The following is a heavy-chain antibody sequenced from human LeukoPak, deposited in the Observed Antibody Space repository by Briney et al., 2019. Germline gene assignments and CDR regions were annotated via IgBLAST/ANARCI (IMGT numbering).Heavy chain of an antibody. Sequence: PGGSLRLSCAASGSGFTVSSNYMSWVRQAPGKGLEWVSVMYSGGGTYYADSVKGRFTISRDNSKNTVYLQMSSLRAEDTAVYYCVKDRHLPDAFDIWGQGTMVTVSS. CDR1: GSGFTVSSNY. CDR3: VKDRHLPDAFDI. J-gene: IGHJ3*02. CDR2: MYSGGGT. V-gene: IGHV3-66*01.